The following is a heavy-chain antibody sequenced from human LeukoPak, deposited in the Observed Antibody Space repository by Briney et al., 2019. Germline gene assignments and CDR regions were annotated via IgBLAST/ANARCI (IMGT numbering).Heavy chain of an antibody. CDR2: TWYDGTNK. V-gene: IGHV3-33*01. CDR3: ARGDRSSWFNFDY. CDR1: RFTFSSDV. D-gene: IGHD6-13*01. J-gene: IGHJ4*02. Sequence: PGLSLRLSCAASRFTFSSDVMHWVRQAPGKWLERVAVTWYDGTNKYFADSVSCRCSISRDNSKNTLYMQMNSLRAEDTAVYYCARGDRSSWFNFDYWGQGTLVTVSS.